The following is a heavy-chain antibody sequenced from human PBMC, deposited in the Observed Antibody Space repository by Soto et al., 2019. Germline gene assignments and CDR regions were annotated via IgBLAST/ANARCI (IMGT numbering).Heavy chain of an antibody. CDR3: ARFPRPRYCSGGSCYPT. CDR1: GGTFSSYT. V-gene: IGHV1-69*02. Sequence: SVKVSCKASGGTFSSYTISWVRQAPGQGLEWMGRIIPIFGIANYAQKFQGRVTITADESTSTAHMELSSLRSEDTAVDYCARFPRPRYCSGGSCYPTWGQGTLVTGSS. D-gene: IGHD2-15*01. CDR2: IIPIFGIA. J-gene: IGHJ4*02.